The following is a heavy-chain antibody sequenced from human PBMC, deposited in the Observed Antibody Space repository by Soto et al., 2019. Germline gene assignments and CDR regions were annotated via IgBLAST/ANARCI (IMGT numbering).Heavy chain of an antibody. V-gene: IGHV4-30-2*01. CDR1: GGSISSGGYS. CDR2: IYHSGST. J-gene: IGHJ6*02. Sequence: SETLSLTCAVSGGSISSGGYSWSWIRQPPGKGLEWIGYIYHSGSTYYNPSLKSRVTISVDRSKNQFSLKLSSVTAADTAVYYCARAGDGSGSYYSSGFGYYYYYYGMDVWGQGTTVTVSS. CDR3: ARAGDGSGSYYSSGFGYYYYYYGMDV. D-gene: IGHD3-10*01.